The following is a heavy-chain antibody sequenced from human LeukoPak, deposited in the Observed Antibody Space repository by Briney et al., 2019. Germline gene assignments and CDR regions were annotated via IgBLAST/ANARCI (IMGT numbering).Heavy chain of an antibody. J-gene: IGHJ6*03. CDR2: IYHSGST. CDR1: GYSISSGYY. CDR3: ARVDTQFRYYYYYMDV. D-gene: IGHD2-2*02. V-gene: IGHV4-38-2*02. Sequence: SETLSLTCTVSGYSISSGYYWGWIRQPPGKGLEWIGSIYHSGSTYYNPSLKSRVTISVDTSKNQFSLKLSSVTAADTAVYYCARVDTQFRYYYYYMDVWGKGTTVTVSS.